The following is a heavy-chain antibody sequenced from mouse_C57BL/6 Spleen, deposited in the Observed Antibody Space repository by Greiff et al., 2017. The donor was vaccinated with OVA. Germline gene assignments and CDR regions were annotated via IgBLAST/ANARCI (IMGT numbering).Heavy chain of an antibody. CDR2: IDPSDSYT. J-gene: IGHJ2*01. CDR3: ARSEDPPRYYFDY. V-gene: IGHV1-50*01. D-gene: IGHD2-10*02. CDR1: GYTFTSYW. Sequence: VQLQQPGAELVKPGASVKLSCKASGYTFTSYWMQWVKQRPGQGLEWIGEIDPSDSYTNYNQKFKGKATLTVDTSSSTAYMQLSSLTSEDSAVYYCARSEDPPRYYFDYWGQGTTLTVSS.